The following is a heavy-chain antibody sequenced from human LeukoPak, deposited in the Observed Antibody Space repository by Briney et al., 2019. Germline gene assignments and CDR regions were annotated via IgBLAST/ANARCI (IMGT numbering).Heavy chain of an antibody. D-gene: IGHD3-3*01. CDR1: GFAFSSYA. CDR3: ARDPYFWSGYYLRGFLDY. J-gene: IGHJ4*02. Sequence: GGSLRLSCAASGFAFSSYAMHWVRQAPGKGLEWVAVISYDGSNKYYADSVKGRFTISRDNSKNTLYLQMNSLRAEDTAVYYCARDPYFWSGYYLRGFLDYWGQGTLVTVSS. V-gene: IGHV3-30*07. CDR2: ISYDGSNK.